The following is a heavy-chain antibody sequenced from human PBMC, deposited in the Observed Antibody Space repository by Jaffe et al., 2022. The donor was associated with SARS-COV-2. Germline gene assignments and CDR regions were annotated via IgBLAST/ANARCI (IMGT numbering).Heavy chain of an antibody. CDR3: AREPITMVRGVISLGFGRYDY. CDR1: GGSISSGSYY. D-gene: IGHD3-10*01. CDR2: IYTSGST. Sequence: QVQLQESGPGLVKPSQTLSLTCTVSGGSISSGSYYWSWIRQPAGKGLEWIGRIYTSGSTNYNPSLKSRVTISVDTSKNQFSLKLSSVTAADTAVYYCAREPITMVRGVISLGFGRYDYWGQGTLVTVSS. J-gene: IGHJ4*02. V-gene: IGHV4-61*02.